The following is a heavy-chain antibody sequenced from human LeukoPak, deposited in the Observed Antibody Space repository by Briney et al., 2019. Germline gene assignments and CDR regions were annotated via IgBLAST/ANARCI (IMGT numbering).Heavy chain of an antibody. Sequence: SETLSLTCTVSGYSISGGYYWGWIRQPPGKGLGWIGSIYHSGRTYYNPSLKSRVTISVDTSKNHLSLKLSSVTAADTAVYYCARSYYYDSGGYLSNAFDIWGQGTMVTVSS. D-gene: IGHD3-22*01. J-gene: IGHJ3*02. CDR2: IYHSGRT. CDR1: GYSISGGYY. CDR3: ARSYYYDSGGYLSNAFDI. V-gene: IGHV4-38-2*02.